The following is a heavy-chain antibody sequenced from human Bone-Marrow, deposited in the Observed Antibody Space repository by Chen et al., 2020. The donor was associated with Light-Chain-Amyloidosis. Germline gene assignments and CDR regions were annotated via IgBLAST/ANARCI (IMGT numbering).Heavy chain of an antibody. CDR2: IIPVFGTP. CDR1: GGTFRTDD. CDR3: ARERAGFGDSGYPLDY. V-gene: IGHV1-69*01. D-gene: IGHD3-22*01. J-gene: IGHJ4*02. Sequence: QVQLVQSGTEVKKPGSSVKVSCKASGGTFRTDDFTWVRQAPRQGLEWMGHIIPVFGTPNYAQKLQGRITISADESTSTVYMELSSLTSEDTAIYYCARERAGFGDSGYPLDYWGQGTLVTVSS.